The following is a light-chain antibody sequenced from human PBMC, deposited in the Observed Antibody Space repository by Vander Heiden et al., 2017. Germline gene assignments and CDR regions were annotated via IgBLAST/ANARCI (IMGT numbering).Light chain of an antibody. CDR1: TSHLGSNY. V-gene: IGLV1-47*02. J-gene: IGLJ2*01. CDR2: SNN. CDR3: AAWDDSLSGYVV. Sequence: QSALTQPPSASGTPGQRVPTSCSGSTSHLGSNYVYWYQQLPGTAPKLLIYSNNQRPSGVPDRFSGSKSGTSASLAISGLRSEEEADYYCAAWDDSLSGYVVFGGGTKLTVL.